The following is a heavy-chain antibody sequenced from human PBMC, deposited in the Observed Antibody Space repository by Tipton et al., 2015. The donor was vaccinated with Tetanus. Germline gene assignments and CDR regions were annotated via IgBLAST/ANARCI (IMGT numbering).Heavy chain of an antibody. J-gene: IGHJ4*02. D-gene: IGHD3-16*02. V-gene: IGHV4-39*07. CDR3: ARGRSDYVWGSYRSQRRYFDY. CDR2: IYYSGST. CDR1: GGSISSSSYY. Sequence: TLSLTCTVSGGSISSSSYYWGWIRQPPGKGLEWIGSIYYSGSTYYNPSLKSRVTISVDTSKNQFSLKLSSVTAADTAVYYCARGRSDYVWGSYRSQRRYFDYWGQGTLVTVSS.